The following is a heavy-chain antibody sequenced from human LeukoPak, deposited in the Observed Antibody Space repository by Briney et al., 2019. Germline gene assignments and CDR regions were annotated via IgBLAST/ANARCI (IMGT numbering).Heavy chain of an antibody. CDR2: IRYDGSNK. V-gene: IGHV3-30*02. CDR3: ARGYCSSTSCYDHP. CDR1: GFTFSSYG. D-gene: IGHD2-2*01. Sequence: GGSLRLSCAASGFTFSSYGMHWVRQAPGKGLEWVAFIRYDGSNKYYADSVKGRFTISRDNSKNTLYLQMNSLRAEDTAVYYCARGYCSSTSCYDHPWGQGTLVTVSS. J-gene: IGHJ5*02.